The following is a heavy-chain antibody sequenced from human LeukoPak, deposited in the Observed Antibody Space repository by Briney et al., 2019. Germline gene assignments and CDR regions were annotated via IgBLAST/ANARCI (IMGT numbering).Heavy chain of an antibody. V-gene: IGHV1-18*01. CDR2: ISAYNGNT. CDR1: GGTFSTYS. Sequence: ASVKVSCKASGGTFSTYSFNWVRQAPGQGLEWMGWISAYNGNTNYAQKLQGRVTMTTDTSTSTAYMELSSLRSEDTAVYYCARGSYGDYDYWGQGTLVTVSS. D-gene: IGHD4-17*01. J-gene: IGHJ4*02. CDR3: ARGSYGDYDY.